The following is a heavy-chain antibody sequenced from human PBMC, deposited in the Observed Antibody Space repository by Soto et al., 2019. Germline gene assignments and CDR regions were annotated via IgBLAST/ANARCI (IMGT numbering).Heavy chain of an antibody. Sequence: GGSLRLSCAASGFTFSSYWMHWVRQAPGKGLVWVSRINSDGSSTSYADSVKGRFTISRDNAKNTLYLQMNSLRAEDTAVYYCARDQEPAVAGTLLGYWGQGTLVTVSS. D-gene: IGHD6-19*01. J-gene: IGHJ4*02. CDR1: GFTFSSYW. CDR2: INSDGSST. V-gene: IGHV3-74*01. CDR3: ARDQEPAVAGTLLGY.